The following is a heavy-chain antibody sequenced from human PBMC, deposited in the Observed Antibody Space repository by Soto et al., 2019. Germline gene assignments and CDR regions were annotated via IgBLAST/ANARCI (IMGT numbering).Heavy chain of an antibody. CDR1: GYTFTSYG. D-gene: IGHD1-1*01. J-gene: IGHJ4*02. CDR2: ISAHNGNT. V-gene: IGHV1-18*01. CDR3: ARGRYGDY. Sequence: QVHLVQSGAEVKKPGASVKVSCKGSGYTFTSYGITWVRQAPGQGLEWMGWISAHNGNTDYAQKLQGRVSGTRDTSTSTAYRELRRLRSDDTAVYYCARGRYGDYWGQGALVTVSS.